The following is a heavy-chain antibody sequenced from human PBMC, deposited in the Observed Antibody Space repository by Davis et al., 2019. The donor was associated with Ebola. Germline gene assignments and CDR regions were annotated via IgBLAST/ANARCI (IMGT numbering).Heavy chain of an antibody. J-gene: IGHJ4*02. CDR3: ARPMLRGEVLDF. Sequence: GESLKISCAVSGFTFSSYWMTWARQAPGKGLEWLANINQDGSQTKYVDSVEGRFTVSRDNAKNSLYLQMNSLRAEDTAVYYCARPMLRGEVLDFWGQGTLVTVSS. D-gene: IGHD3-10*01. V-gene: IGHV3-7*03. CDR1: GFTFSSYW. CDR2: INQDGSQT.